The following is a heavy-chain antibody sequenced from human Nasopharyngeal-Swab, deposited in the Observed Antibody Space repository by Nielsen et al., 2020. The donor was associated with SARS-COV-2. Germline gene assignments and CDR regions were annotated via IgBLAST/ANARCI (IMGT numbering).Heavy chain of an antibody. Sequence: GGSLRLSCAASGFTFSSYDMHWVRQVTVKGLEWVSSIGTEGDTHYPASVKGRFTISRENAKSSLYLQMNIVRAEDTGVYYCARARGINLGLGVVGDMDVWGKGTTVTVSS. V-gene: IGHV3-13*01. D-gene: IGHD3-3*01. J-gene: IGHJ6*03. CDR2: IGTEGDT. CDR3: ARARGINLGLGVVGDMDV. CDR1: GFTFSSYD.